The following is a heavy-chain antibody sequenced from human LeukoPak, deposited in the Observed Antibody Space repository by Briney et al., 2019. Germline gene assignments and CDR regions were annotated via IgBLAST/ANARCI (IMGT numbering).Heavy chain of an antibody. CDR2: IIPIFGTA. J-gene: IGHJ4*02. CDR1: GGTISSYA. D-gene: IGHD5-24*01. CDR3: ARVPDGYGRLELDD. Sequence: WASVNLSCKASGGTISSYASSWMRQAPGQGLEWMGGIIPIFGTANYAQKFQGRVTITADESTSTAYMELSSLRSEDTAVYYCARVPDGYGRLELDDWGQGTPVTASS. V-gene: IGHV1-69*13.